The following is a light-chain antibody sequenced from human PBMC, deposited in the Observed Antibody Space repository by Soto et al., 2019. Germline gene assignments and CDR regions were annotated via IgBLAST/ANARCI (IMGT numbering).Light chain of an antibody. V-gene: IGKV3-20*01. CDR3: QHHGNSAYT. CDR1: QSVTGTN. J-gene: IGKJ2*01. CDR2: DAV. Sequence: EIVLTQSPGTLSLSPGEGATLSCRASQSVTGTNLAWYQQRAGQAPRLLIYDAVRRATGIPDRFSGSGSGTDFTLTISRLEPEDFAVYYCQHHGNSAYTFGQGTKVDIK.